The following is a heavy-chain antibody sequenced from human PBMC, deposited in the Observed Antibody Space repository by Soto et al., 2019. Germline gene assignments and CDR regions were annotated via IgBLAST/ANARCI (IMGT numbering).Heavy chain of an antibody. CDR1: GFTFSSYG. CDR2: ISYDGSNN. D-gene: IGHD5-12*01. Sequence: QVQLVESGGGVVQPGRSLRLSCAASGFTFSSYGMHWVRQAPGKGLEWVAVISYDGSNNYYADSVKGRFTISRDNSKNSLYLQMNSLRAEDTAVYYCAEGGYSGYYPNKDEFDYWGQGALVTVSS. V-gene: IGHV3-30*18. J-gene: IGHJ4*02. CDR3: AEGGYSGYYPNKDEFDY.